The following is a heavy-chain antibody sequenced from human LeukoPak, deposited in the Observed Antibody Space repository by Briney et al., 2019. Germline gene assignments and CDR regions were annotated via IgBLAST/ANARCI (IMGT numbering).Heavy chain of an antibody. Sequence: SETLSLTCTVSGGSISNGDYYWTWIRQHPGKGLEWIGYIYYSGSTYYNPSLKSRVVISVDTSKNQFSLKLSSVTAADTAVYYCARAPSDYGDYAGADAFDIWGQGTMVTVSS. V-gene: IGHV4-31*03. CDR3: ARAPSDYGDYAGADAFDI. CDR1: GGSISNGDYY. D-gene: IGHD4-17*01. CDR2: IYYSGST. J-gene: IGHJ3*02.